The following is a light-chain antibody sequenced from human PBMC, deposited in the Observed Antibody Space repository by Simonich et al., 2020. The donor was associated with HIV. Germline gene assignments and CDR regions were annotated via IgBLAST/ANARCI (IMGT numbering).Light chain of an antibody. Sequence: EIVLTQSPGTLSLSPGERATLSCRASQSVTSNLAWYQQKPGQAPRLLIYDASTRATGIPARFSGSGSGTEFTLTISSMQSEDFAVYYCQQHNNWPLTFGGGTKVEIK. J-gene: IGKJ4*01. CDR2: DAS. CDR3: QQHNNWPLT. CDR1: QSVTSN. V-gene: IGKV3-15*01.